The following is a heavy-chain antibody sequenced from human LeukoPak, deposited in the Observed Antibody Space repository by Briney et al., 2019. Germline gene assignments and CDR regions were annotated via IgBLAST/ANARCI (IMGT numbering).Heavy chain of an antibody. CDR3: ASYGTWAFDM. Sequence: PGGSQRLSCAASRFTFSDYYMSWIRQAPGKGLEWVSYISSSGSTIYYADSVKGRFTTSRDNANKSLYLQMNSLRAEDTAVYYCASYGTWAFDMWGQGTMVTVSS. D-gene: IGHD4-17*01. V-gene: IGHV3-11*01. CDR1: RFTFSDYY. CDR2: ISSSGSTI. J-gene: IGHJ3*02.